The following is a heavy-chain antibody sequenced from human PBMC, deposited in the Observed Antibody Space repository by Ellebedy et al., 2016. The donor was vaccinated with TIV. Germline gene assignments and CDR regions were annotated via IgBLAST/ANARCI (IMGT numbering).Heavy chain of an antibody. J-gene: IGHJ4*02. D-gene: IGHD3-3*01. CDR3: ARDGGFREIDY. Sequence: GESLKISXAASGFTFSRYTMNWVRQAPGKGLEWVSSTSGSSSYEYYVDSVKGRFTISRDNAKNSLYLQMNSLRAEDTAVYYCARDGGFREIDYWGQGTLVTVSS. CDR1: GFTFSRYT. CDR2: TSGSSSYE. V-gene: IGHV3-21*01.